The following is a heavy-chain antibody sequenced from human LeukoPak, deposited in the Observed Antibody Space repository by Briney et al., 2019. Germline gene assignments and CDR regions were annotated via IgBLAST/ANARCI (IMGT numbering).Heavy chain of an antibody. CDR3: ARSYYDSSGYPAYYFDY. V-gene: IGHV4-59*01. CDR1: GFTFTTYW. CDR2: IYYSGGT. D-gene: IGHD3-22*01. Sequence: GSLRLSCAASGFTFTTYWMGWVRQPPGKGLEWIGYIYYSGGTNYHRSLKSRVTIPVDTSKNQFSLQLSSVTAAGTAVYYCARSYYDSSGYPAYYFDYWGQGTQVTVSS. J-gene: IGHJ4*02.